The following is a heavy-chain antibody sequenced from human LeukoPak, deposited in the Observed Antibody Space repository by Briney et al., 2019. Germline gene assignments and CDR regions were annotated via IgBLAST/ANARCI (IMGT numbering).Heavy chain of an antibody. CDR3: ATDRERDPSVYYLV. CDR2: ISDDGSGT. V-gene: IGHV3-23*01. J-gene: IGHJ4*02. Sequence: GGSLRLSCAASGYTFSDYAMSWVRQAPGQGLEWVSTISDDGSGTYYADSVKGRFTISRDNSKNTLFLQINSLRAEDSAVYYCATDRERDPSVYYLVGGQGTLITVSS. D-gene: IGHD3-22*01. CDR1: GYTFSDYA.